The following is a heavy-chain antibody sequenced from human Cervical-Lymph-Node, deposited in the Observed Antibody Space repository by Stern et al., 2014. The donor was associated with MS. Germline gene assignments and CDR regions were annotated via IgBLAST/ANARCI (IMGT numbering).Heavy chain of an antibody. Sequence: QVTLKESGPALVKPTQTLTLTCTFSGFSLSTSGMCVSWIRQPPGQALEWLAIIDWDDDKYYSTSLEARLPIPTDTSKNQVVLTMTNMDPVDTATYYCARSRRDGSPDYWGQGTLVTVSS. CDR2: IDWDDDK. D-gene: IGHD5-24*01. CDR3: ARSRRDGSPDY. CDR1: GFSLSTSGMC. J-gene: IGHJ4*02. V-gene: IGHV2-70*01.